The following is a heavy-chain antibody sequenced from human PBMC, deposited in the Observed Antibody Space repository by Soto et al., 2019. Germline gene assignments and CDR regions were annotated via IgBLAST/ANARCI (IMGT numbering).Heavy chain of an antibody. CDR2: ISSSSTTK. D-gene: IGHD2-15*01. V-gene: IGHV3-48*01. J-gene: IGHJ5*02. CDR3: ARDGCSGSNCLNWFDP. Sequence: EVQLVESGGGLVQPGGSLILSCAASGFTFSSYSMNWVRQAPGKGLEWVSYISSSSTTKYYADSVKGRFTISRDNAKNSLYLQMNSRRAEDTAVYYCARDGCSGSNCLNWFDPWGQGTLVTVSS. CDR1: GFTFSSYS.